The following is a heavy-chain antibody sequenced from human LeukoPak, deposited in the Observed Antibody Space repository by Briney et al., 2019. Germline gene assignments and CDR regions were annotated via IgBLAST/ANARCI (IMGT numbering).Heavy chain of an antibody. J-gene: IGHJ3*01. CDR3: ASDYGYPNNAFDV. CDR1: GYSFTSYW. D-gene: IGHD4-17*01. V-gene: IGHV5-51*01. CDR2: IYPADSDT. Sequence: GEFLKISCKGSGYSFTSYWIGWVRQMPGKGLEWMGMIYPADSDTRYRPSFQGQVTISADKSISTAYLQWISLKASDTAIYYCASDYGYPNNAFDVWGQGTMVKVSS.